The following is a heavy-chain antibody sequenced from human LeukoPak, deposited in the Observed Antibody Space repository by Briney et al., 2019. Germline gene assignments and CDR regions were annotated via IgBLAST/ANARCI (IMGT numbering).Heavy chain of an antibody. D-gene: IGHD3-10*01. Sequence: ASVKVSCKASGYTFTGYYMHWVRLAPGKGLEWVGWINPNTGGTNYAQKFQGRVTMTRDTSISTAYMELSRLRSDDTAVYYCARDSTALYGSGSYDYWGQGTLVTVSS. CDR1: GYTFTGYY. V-gene: IGHV1-2*02. CDR2: INPNTGGT. J-gene: IGHJ4*02. CDR3: ARDSTALYGSGSYDY.